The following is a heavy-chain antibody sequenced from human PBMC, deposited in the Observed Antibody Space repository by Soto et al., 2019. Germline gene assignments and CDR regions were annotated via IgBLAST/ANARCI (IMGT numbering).Heavy chain of an antibody. CDR1: GFTFSTFW. CDR3: ARIITTGWLDY. Sequence: GGSLRLSCAASGFTFSTFWMHWVRQAPGKGLVWVSRINSDGSSTSYADSVKGRFTLSRDNAKNTLYLQMNTVRAEDTAVYYCARIITTGWLDYWGQGTLVTVSS. V-gene: IGHV3-74*01. J-gene: IGHJ4*02. D-gene: IGHD3-22*01. CDR2: INSDGSST.